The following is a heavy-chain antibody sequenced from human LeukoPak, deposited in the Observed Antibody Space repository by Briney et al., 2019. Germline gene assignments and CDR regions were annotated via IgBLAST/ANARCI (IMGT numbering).Heavy chain of an antibody. V-gene: IGHV3-11*04. CDR3: AKDSGSYYPYYFDY. Sequence: GGSLRLSCAASGFTFSDYYMSWIRQAPGKGLEWVSYISSSGSTIYYADSVKGRFTISRDNAKNSLYLQMNSLRAEDTAVYYCAKDSGSYYPYYFDYWGQGTLVTVSS. D-gene: IGHD1-26*01. CDR1: GFTFSDYY. J-gene: IGHJ4*02. CDR2: ISSSGSTI.